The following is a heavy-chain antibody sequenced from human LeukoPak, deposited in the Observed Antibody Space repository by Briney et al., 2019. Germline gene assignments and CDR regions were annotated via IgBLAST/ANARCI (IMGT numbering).Heavy chain of an antibody. V-gene: IGHV4-34*01. Sequence: SETLSLTCAVYGGSFSGYYWSWIRQPPGKGLEWIGEINHSGSTYYNPSLKSRVAIPVDRSKNQFSLKLSSVTAADTAVYYCARAHGKTKRIDYWGQGTLVTVSS. CDR3: ARAHGKTKRIDY. CDR2: INHSGST. D-gene: IGHD1-1*01. J-gene: IGHJ4*02. CDR1: GGSFSGYY.